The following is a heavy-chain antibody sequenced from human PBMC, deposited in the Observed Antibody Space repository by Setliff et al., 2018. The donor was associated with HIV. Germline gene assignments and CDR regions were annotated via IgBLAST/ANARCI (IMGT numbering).Heavy chain of an antibody. J-gene: IGHJ6*03. CDR2: IIPIFGTP. Sequence: VASVKVSCKASGGIFSRFAFSWVRQAPGQGLEWMGGIIPIFGTPNYAQKFQGRVTITTDESTNTVYMELYSLTSEDTAIYYCASSAGAVPTTAPYGDYYYYFYMDVWGKGTTVTSP. CDR3: ASSAGAVPTTAPYGDYYYYFYMDV. CDR1: GGIFSRFA. D-gene: IGHD1-1*01. V-gene: IGHV1-69*05.